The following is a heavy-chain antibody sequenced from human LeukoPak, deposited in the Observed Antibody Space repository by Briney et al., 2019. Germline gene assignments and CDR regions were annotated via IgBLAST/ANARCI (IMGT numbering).Heavy chain of an antibody. J-gene: IGHJ4*02. CDR3: ARERYYASGSYSGMWYFDY. D-gene: IGHD3-10*01. CDR1: GYSISSGYY. V-gene: IGHV4-38-2*02. CDR2: IYHTGNT. Sequence: PSETLSLTCAVSGYSISSGYYWGWIRQPPGKGLEWIGTIYHTGNTYCNSSLKSRVTISVDTSKNQFALKLNSVTAADTAVYYCARERYYASGSYSGMWYFDYWGQGTLVTASS.